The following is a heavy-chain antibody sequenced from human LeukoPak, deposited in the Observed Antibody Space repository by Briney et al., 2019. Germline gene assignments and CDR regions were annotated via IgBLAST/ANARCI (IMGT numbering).Heavy chain of an antibody. D-gene: IGHD5-24*01. J-gene: IGHJ4*02. Sequence: SETLSLTCTVSGGAISSGGYYWSWIRQHPGKGLEWIGYIYYSGSTYYNPSLKSRVTISVDTSKNQFSLKLSSVTAADTAVYYCARELPGDGYNTPYFDYWGQGTLVTVSS. V-gene: IGHV4-31*03. CDR2: IYYSGST. CDR1: GGAISSGGYY. CDR3: ARELPGDGYNTPYFDY.